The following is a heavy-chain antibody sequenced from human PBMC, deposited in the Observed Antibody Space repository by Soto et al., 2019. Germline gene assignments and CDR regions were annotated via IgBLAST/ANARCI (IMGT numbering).Heavy chain of an antibody. D-gene: IGHD2-2*01. CDR3: ARAANIVVVPAAEMDV. V-gene: IGHV3-33*01. Sequence: GGSLRLSCAASGFTFSSYGMHWVRQAPGKGLEWVAVIWYDGSNKYYADSVKGRFTISRDNSKNTLYLQMNSLRAEDTAVYYCARAANIVVVPAAEMDVWGKGTTVTLSS. CDR1: GFTFSSYG. CDR2: IWYDGSNK. J-gene: IGHJ6*04.